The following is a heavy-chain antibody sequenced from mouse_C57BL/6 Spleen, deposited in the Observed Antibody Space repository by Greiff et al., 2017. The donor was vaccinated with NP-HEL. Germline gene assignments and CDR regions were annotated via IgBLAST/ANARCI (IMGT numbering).Heavy chain of an antibody. Sequence: VQLKQSGAELVKPGASVKISCKASGYAFSSYWMNWVKQRPGKGLEWIGQIYPGDGDTNYNGKFKGKATLTADKSSSTAYMQLSSLTSEDSAVYFCARGGSSFAMDYWGQGTSVTVSS. D-gene: IGHD1-1*01. CDR1: GYAFSSYW. CDR3: ARGGSSFAMDY. J-gene: IGHJ4*01. V-gene: IGHV1-80*01. CDR2: IYPGDGDT.